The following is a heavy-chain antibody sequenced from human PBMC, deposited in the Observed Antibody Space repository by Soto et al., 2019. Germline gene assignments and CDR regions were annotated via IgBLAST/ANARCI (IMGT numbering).Heavy chain of an antibody. D-gene: IGHD5-18*01. J-gene: IGHJ6*02. Sequence: SETLSLTCGISGDSVSSNSAAWNWIRQSPSRGLEWLGRTYYRSKCYNEYEESVQSRITINPDTSKNQFSLQLNSVTPEDSAVYYCARERDTAMVNFMDVWGQGTTVTVSS. V-gene: IGHV6-1*01. CDR2: TYYRSKCYN. CDR3: ARERDTAMVNFMDV. CDR1: GDSVSSNSAA.